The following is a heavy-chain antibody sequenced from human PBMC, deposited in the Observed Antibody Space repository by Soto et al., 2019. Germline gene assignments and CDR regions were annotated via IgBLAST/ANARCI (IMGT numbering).Heavy chain of an antibody. J-gene: IGHJ6*02. V-gene: IGHV1-69*12. CDR3: ARSITRPLSYYYGMDV. Sequence: QVQLVQSGAEVKKPGSSVKVSCKASGGTFSSYAISWVRQAPGQGVEWMGGIIPIFGTANYAQKFQGRVTIIAAESTSTAYKELRSLRSEDTAVYYCARSITRPLSYYYGMDVWGQWTTVTVSS. CDR2: IIPIFGTA. CDR1: GGTFSSYA. D-gene: IGHD1-20*01.